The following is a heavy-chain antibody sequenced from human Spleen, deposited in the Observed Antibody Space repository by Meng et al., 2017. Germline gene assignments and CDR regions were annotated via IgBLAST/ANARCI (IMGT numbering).Heavy chain of an antibody. D-gene: IGHD3-9*01. Sequence: ASVKVSCKASGYTFTGYYMHWVRQAPGQGLEWMGRINPNSGGTNYAQKFQGRVTMTRDTSISTAYMELSRLRSDDTAVYYCARKGGDDDILTGRYYYYYGMDVWGQGTTVTVSS. CDR2: INPNSGGT. V-gene: IGHV1-2*06. CDR1: GYTFTGYY. CDR3: ARKGGDDDILTGRYYYYYGMDV. J-gene: IGHJ6*02.